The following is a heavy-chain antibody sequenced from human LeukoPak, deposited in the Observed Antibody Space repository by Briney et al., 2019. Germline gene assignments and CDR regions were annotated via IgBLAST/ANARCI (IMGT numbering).Heavy chain of an antibody. CDR1: GFTFSSYA. J-gene: IGHJ5*02. Sequence: GGSLRLSCAASGFTFSSYAMSWVRQAPGKGLEWVSVISGTGGSTYYADSVKGRFTISRDQSKNTLYLQMNSLRVEDTAIYYCAKDSPGGNAVAAEGCSSWGQGTLVTVSS. CDR3: AKDSPGGNAVAAEGCSS. V-gene: IGHV3-23*01. D-gene: IGHD6-19*01. CDR2: ISGTGGST.